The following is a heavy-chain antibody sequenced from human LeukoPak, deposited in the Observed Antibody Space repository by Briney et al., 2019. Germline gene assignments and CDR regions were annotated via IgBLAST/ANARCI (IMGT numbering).Heavy chain of an antibody. D-gene: IGHD3-3*01. CDR1: GFTFSSYS. Sequence: PGRSLRLSCAASGFTFSSYSMNWVRQAPGKGLEWVSSISSSSSYIYYADSVKGRFTISRDNAKNSLYLQMNSLRAEDTAVYYCARAGGFWSGSPLPSYWGQGTLVTVSS. CDR3: ARAGGFWSGSPLPSY. CDR2: ISSSSSYI. V-gene: IGHV3-21*01. J-gene: IGHJ4*02.